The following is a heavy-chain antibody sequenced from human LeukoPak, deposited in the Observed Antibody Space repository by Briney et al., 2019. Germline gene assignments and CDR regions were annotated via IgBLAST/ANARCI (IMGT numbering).Heavy chain of an antibody. V-gene: IGHV3-74*01. CDR3: ATGGANYYDY. Sequence: GGSLRLSCEVSGLTFSAYWMHWVRQAPGKGLVWVSRINSDGSSRIYADSFVKGRFTISRDNAKNTVVLQMNSLSAEDTAVYYCATGGANYYDYWGQGTVVTVSS. J-gene: IGHJ4*02. D-gene: IGHD3-16*01. CDR1: GLTFSAYW. CDR2: INSDGSSR.